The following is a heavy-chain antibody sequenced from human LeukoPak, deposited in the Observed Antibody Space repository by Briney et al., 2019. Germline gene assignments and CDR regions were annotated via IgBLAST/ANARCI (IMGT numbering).Heavy chain of an antibody. D-gene: IGHD5-24*01. Sequence: GGSLRLSCAASGFTFSDYYMNWIRQAPGKGLEWVSYIASSGSTIYYADSVKGRFPISRDNAKNSLYLQMNSLRVEDTAVYYCARQRRWGFDYWGQGTLVTVSS. J-gene: IGHJ4*02. CDR2: IASSGSTI. V-gene: IGHV3-11*04. CDR3: ARQRRWGFDY. CDR1: GFTFSDYY.